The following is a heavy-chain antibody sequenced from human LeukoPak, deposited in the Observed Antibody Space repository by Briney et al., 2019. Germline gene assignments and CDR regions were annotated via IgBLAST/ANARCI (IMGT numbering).Heavy chain of an antibody. D-gene: IGHD1-7*01. J-gene: IGHJ5*02. CDR2: IYYSGST. V-gene: IGHV4-39*02. Sequence: PSETLSLTCTVSGGSVSISSYYWGWIRQPPGKGLEWIGSIYYSGSTHYNSSLKSRVTISVDTSKNHFSLKLSSVTAADTAVYYCARRIRGSTYLFDPWGQGTLVTVSS. CDR3: ARRIRGSTYLFDP. CDR1: GGSVSISSYY.